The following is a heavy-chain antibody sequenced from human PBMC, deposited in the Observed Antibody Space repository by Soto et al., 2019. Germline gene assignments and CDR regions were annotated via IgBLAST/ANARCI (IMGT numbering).Heavy chain of an antibody. J-gene: IGHJ4*02. CDR1: GGSISPGGYS. CDR2: IYHSGST. Sequence: TRPLTCPVSGGSISPGGYSGCCIRQPPGKGLEWIGYIYHSGSTHYNPSLKSGVTISVDTSKNQFSLKLSSVTAADTAVYYCARGPIPVVRRYFDSWGQG. D-gene: IGHD2-15*01. V-gene: IGHV4-30-2*01. CDR3: ARGPIPVVRRYFDS.